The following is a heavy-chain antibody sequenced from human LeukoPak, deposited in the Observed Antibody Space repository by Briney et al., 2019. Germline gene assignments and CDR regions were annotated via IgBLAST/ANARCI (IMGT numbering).Heavy chain of an antibody. V-gene: IGHV3-66*01. Sequence: GGSLRLSCAASGFTVSSNYMSWVRQAPGKGLEGVPVIYSGGSTYYADSVKGRFTISRDNSKNTLYLQMNSLRAEDTAVYYCARVPSYYYDSSGYFDYWGQGTLVTVSS. D-gene: IGHD3-22*01. CDR2: IYSGGST. J-gene: IGHJ4*02. CDR3: ARVPSYYYDSSGYFDY. CDR1: GFTVSSNY.